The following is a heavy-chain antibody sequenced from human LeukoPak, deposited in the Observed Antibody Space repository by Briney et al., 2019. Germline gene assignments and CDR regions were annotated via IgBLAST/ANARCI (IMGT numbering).Heavy chain of an antibody. CDR1: GYTFTSYG. CDR3: ARRSIVVVPAAIEGDY. CDR2: ISAYNGNT. Sequence: ASVKVSCEASGYTFTSYGISWVRQAPGQGLEWMGWISAYNGNTNYAQKLQGRVTMTTDTSTSTAYMELRSLRSDDTAVYYCARRSIVVVPAAIEGDYWGQGTLVTVSS. V-gene: IGHV1-18*01. J-gene: IGHJ4*02. D-gene: IGHD2-2*01.